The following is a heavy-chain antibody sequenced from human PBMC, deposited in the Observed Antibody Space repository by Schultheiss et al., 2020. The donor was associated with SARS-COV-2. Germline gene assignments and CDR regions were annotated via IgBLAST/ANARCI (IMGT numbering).Heavy chain of an antibody. D-gene: IGHD3-3*01. CDR2: IWYDGSNK. CDR3: ASAWGFLEWLTPPHY. J-gene: IGHJ4*02. V-gene: IGHV3-33*01. CDR1: GFTFSSYG. Sequence: GSLRLSCAASGFTFSSYGMHWVRQAPGKGLEWVAVIWYDGSNKYYADSVKGRFTISRDNSKNTLYLQMNSLRAEDTAVYYCASAWGFLEWLTPPHYWGQGTLVTVSS.